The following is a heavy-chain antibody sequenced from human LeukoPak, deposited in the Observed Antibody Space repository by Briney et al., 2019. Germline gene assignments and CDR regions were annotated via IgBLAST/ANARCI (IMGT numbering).Heavy chain of an antibody. CDR3: ARDNSVEDTAWWFDP. CDR2: ISPSGGST. D-gene: IGHD4-23*01. CDR1: GYTFTSSY. J-gene: IGHJ5*02. Sequence: ASVKVSCKASGYTFTSSYMHWARQAPGQGLEWMGIISPSGGSTSYAQKFQGRVTMTRDTSTSTFYMELSSLRSEDTAVYYCARDNSVEDTAWWFDPWGQGTLVTVSS. V-gene: IGHV1-46*01.